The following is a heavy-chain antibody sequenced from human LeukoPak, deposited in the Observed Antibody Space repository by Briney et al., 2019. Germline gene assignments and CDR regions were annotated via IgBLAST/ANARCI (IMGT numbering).Heavy chain of an antibody. J-gene: IGHJ4*02. CDR2: ISAYNGNT. V-gene: IGHV1-18*01. D-gene: IGHD4-17*01. CDR1: GYTFTSYG. CDR3: ASGSDYGDYGDLVY. Sequence: ASVKVSCKASGYTFTSYGISWVRQAPGQGLEWMGWISAYNGNTNYAQKLQGRVTMTTDTSTSTAYMELRSLRSDDTAVYYCASGSDYGDYGDLVYWGQGTLVTVSS.